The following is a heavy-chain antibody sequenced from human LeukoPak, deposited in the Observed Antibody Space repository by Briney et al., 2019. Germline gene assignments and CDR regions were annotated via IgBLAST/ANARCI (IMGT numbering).Heavy chain of an antibody. V-gene: IGHV4-59*11. D-gene: IGHD3-22*01. CDR3: ARGTGFYDSSGHYYWGYFDS. CDR2: IYYSGTT. CDR1: GGSISSHY. J-gene: IGHJ4*02. Sequence: SETLSLTCTVSGGSISSHYWSWFRQTPGERPEWIAFIYYSGTTNYNPSLKGRVTISIDSSKNQFSLKPSSVTAADTAIYYCARGTGFYDSSGHYYWGYFDSWGQGTLFPVSS.